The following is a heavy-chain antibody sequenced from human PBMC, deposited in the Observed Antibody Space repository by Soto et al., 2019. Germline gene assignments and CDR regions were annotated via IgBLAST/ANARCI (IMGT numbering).Heavy chain of an antibody. CDR3: ARHSHEDHGDPNWFDP. CDR2: IYYTGNT. CDR1: GGSISSNIYY. D-gene: IGHD4-17*01. J-gene: IGHJ5*02. Sequence: QVQLQESGPGLVKPSETLSLTCTVSGGSISSNIYYWGWIRQPPGKGLEWIGSIYYTGNTFYNPSLKSRVTFSVDTSENQFSLKLSSVTAADTAVYYCARHSHEDHGDPNWFDPWGQGTLVTVSS. V-gene: IGHV4-39*01.